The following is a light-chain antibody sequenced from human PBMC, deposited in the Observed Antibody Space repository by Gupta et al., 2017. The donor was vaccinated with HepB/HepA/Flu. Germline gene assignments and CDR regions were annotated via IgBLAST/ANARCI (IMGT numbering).Light chain of an antibody. Sequence: SYELTQPPSVSVSPGQTASITCSGDKLGDKYACWYQQKPGQSPMLVIYQDSKRPSGIPGRFSGSNSGNTATLTISGTQAMDEADYYCQAWDSSIVVFGGGTKLTVL. CDR1: KLGDKY. CDR3: QAWDSSIVV. J-gene: IGLJ2*01. CDR2: QDS. V-gene: IGLV3-1*01.